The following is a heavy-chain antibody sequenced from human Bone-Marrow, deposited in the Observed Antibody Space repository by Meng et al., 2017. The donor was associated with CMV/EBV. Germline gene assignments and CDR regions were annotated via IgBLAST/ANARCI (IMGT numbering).Heavy chain of an antibody. V-gene: IGHV4-61*01. CDR3: ASRAERRWGYYFDY. CDR2: IYYSGST. Sequence: SETLSLTCTVSGGSVSSGSYYWSWIRQPPGKGLEWIGYIYYSGSTNYNPSFKSRVTISVDTSKNQFSLKLSSVTAADTAVYYCASRAERRWGYYFDYWGQGTLVTVTS. J-gene: IGHJ4*02. D-gene: IGHD1-1*01. CDR1: GGSVSSGSYY.